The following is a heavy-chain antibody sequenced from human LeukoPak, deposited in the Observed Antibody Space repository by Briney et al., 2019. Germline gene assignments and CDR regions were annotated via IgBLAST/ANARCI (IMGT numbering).Heavy chain of an antibody. CDR2: IFYSGSP. CDR3: ARVGHIVAAGTYDY. D-gene: IGHD6-13*01. Sequence: PSETLSLTCTVSGDSISSYYWSWIRQPPGKGLEWTGNIFYSGSPNYNPSLKSRVTTSFDTSKNQFSLKLSFVTAADTAVYYCARVGHIVAAGTYDYWGQGTLVTVSS. J-gene: IGHJ4*02. V-gene: IGHV4-59*12. CDR1: GDSISSYY.